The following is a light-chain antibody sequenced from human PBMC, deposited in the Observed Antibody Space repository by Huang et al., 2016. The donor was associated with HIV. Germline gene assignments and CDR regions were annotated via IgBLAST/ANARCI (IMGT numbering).Light chain of an antibody. V-gene: IGKV3-11*01. Sequence: EIVLTQSPATLSVSPGEKATLSCRASQSISNYLAWYQHKPGQPPRLLIYDASNRATGIPARFSGRRSGTDFTLTISSLEPDDFAVYYCQQRSHWPPVTFGQGTRL. J-gene: IGKJ5*01. CDR3: QQRSHWPPVT. CDR2: DAS. CDR1: QSISNY.